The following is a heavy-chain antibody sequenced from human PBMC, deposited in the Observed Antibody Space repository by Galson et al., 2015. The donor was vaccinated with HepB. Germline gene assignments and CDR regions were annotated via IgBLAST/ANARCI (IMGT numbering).Heavy chain of an antibody. J-gene: IGHJ4*02. CDR2: IFSGGRT. CDR1: GFTVSSTF. Sequence: SLRLSCAASGFTVSSTFMTWVRQAPGKGLEWVSIIFSGGRTYYADSVKGRFTISRDNSKNTVHLQMKTLRVEDTAVYYCARGPNSGSYFDYWGQGTLVTVSS. V-gene: IGHV3-66*02. CDR3: ARGPNSGSYFDY. D-gene: IGHD1-26*01.